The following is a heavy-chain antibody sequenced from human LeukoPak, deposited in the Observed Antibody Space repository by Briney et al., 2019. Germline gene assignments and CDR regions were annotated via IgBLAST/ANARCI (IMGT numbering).Heavy chain of an antibody. CDR2: MNPNSGNT. V-gene: IGHV1-8*02. D-gene: IGHD6-19*01. Sequence: ASVKVSCKASGYIFTGYYIHWVRQATGQGLEWMGWMNPNSGNTGYAQKFQGRVTMTRNTSISTAYMELSSLRSEDTAVYYCARGESSGWYAYYYYYYMDVWGKGTTVTISS. J-gene: IGHJ6*03. CDR1: GYIFTGYY. CDR3: ARGESSGWYAYYYYYYMDV.